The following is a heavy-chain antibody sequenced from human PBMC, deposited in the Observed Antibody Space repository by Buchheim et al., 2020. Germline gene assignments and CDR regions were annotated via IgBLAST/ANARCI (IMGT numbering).Heavy chain of an antibody. CDR3: AKDRVATTNYYYYGMDV. V-gene: IGHV3-30*18. J-gene: IGHJ6*02. CDR2: ISYDGSNK. Sequence: QVQLVESGGGVVQPGRSLRLSCAASGFTFSSYGMHWVRQAPGKGLEWVAVISYDGSNKYYADSVKGRFTISRDNSKNTLYLQMNSLRAEDTAVYYCAKDRVATTNYYYYGMDVWGQGTT. D-gene: IGHD5-12*01. CDR1: GFTFSSYG.